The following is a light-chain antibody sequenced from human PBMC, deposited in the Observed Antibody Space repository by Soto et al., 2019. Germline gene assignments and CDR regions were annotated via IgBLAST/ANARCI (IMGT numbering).Light chain of an antibody. CDR2: EVT. CDR1: SSDIGTFNL. CDR3: CSYAGSGSFV. V-gene: IGLV2-23*02. J-gene: IGLJ1*01. Sequence: QSVLTQPVSVSGSPGQSITISCTGTSSDIGTFNLVSWYQQLPGQVPKLIIFEVTKRPSGLSDRFSGSKSGNTASLTISGLHTEDEADYWCCSYAGSGSFVFGGGTKVTVL.